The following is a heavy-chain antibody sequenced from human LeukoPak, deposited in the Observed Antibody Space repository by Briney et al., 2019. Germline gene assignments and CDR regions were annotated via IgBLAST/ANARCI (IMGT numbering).Heavy chain of an antibody. CDR1: GYTFTSYY. J-gene: IGHJ4*02. Sequence: EASVKVSCRASGYTFTSYYMHWVRQAPGQGLEWMGIINPSAGSTRYAEKFQGRVTMTRDTSTSTVYMELGSLRSEDTAVYYCARTNYHDSSGFYDYWGQGTLVTVSS. CDR2: INPSAGST. D-gene: IGHD3-22*01. V-gene: IGHV1-46*01. CDR3: ARTNYHDSSGFYDY.